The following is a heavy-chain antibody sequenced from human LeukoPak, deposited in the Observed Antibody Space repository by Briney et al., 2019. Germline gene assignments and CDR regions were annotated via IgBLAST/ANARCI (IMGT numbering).Heavy chain of an antibody. CDR2: IYYSGST. CDR3: ARDLGNYYYYYMDV. Sequence: PSETLSLTCTVSGGSISSYYWSWIRQPPGKGLEWIGYIYYSGSTNYNPSLKSRVTISVDTSKNQFPLKLSSVTAADTAVYYCARDLGNYYYYYMDVWGEGTTVTVSS. D-gene: IGHD7-27*01. J-gene: IGHJ6*03. CDR1: GGSISSYY. V-gene: IGHV4-59*01.